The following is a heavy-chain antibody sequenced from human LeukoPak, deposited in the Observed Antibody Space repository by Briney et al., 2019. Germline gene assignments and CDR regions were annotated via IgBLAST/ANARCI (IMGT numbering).Heavy chain of an antibody. Sequence: PSETLSLTCTVSGGSVSSGSYYWSWVRQAPGKGLEWVSAISGSGGSTYYADSVKGRFTISRDNSKNTLYLQMNSLRAEDTAVYYCARSLEYSSSCGYWGQGTLVTVSS. D-gene: IGHD6-13*01. J-gene: IGHJ4*02. CDR3: ARSLEYSSSCGY. V-gene: IGHV3-23*01. CDR2: ISGSGGST. CDR1: GGSVSSGSYY.